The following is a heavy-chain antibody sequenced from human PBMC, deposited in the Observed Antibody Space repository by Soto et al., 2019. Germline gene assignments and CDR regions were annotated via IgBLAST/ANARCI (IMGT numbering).Heavy chain of an antibody. CDR2: VYDNGDS. J-gene: IGHJ6*01. CDR3: VRQGNGRLHGLVDV. D-gene: IGHD5-12*01. CDR1: GGSIDGYN. Sequence: QVQLQESGPGLVKPSETLSLTCTVSGGSIDGYNGAWIRQTPGKALEWVGYVYDNGDSGYNPSLKSRVTLSSYKSKRQFSLQLRSLTAADTAVYYSVRQGNGRLHGLVDVWGRGTTVTVSS. V-gene: IGHV4-59*08.